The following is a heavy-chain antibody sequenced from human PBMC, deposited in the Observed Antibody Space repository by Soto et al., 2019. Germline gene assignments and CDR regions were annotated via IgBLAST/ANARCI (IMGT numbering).Heavy chain of an antibody. Sequence: QVQLVESGGGVAQPGRSLRLSCAVSGFTFSDYGMHWVRQAPGKGLEWVAVVAYDGSYKYYADSVKGRFTVYRDLSGNTLFLQMNSLRLEDTAVYFCAKEMYPRTVLDSSSPWGDYWGQGTLVAVSS. CDR2: VAYDGSYK. V-gene: IGHV3-30*18. J-gene: IGHJ4*02. CDR1: GFTFSDYG. CDR3: AKEMYPRTVLDSSSPWGDY. D-gene: IGHD6-6*01.